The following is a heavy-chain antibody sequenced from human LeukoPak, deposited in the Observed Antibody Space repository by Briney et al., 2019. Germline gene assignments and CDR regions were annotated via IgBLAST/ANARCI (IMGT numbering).Heavy chain of an antibody. Sequence: SETLSLTCAVSGGSITSFYWSWIRQPPGKGLEWLGYIYYSGRTNYNPSPKSRVTISVDTSKNQFSLKLNSVTAADTAVYYCARGVVITFGGAADYWGQGTLVAVSS. V-gene: IGHV4-59*01. CDR3: ARGVVITFGGAADY. CDR2: IYYSGRT. CDR1: GGSITSFY. D-gene: IGHD3-16*01. J-gene: IGHJ4*02.